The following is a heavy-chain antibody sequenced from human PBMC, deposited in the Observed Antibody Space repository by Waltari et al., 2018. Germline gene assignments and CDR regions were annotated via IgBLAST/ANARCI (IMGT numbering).Heavy chain of an antibody. CDR1: GYTFTGYY. V-gene: IGHV1-2*02. CDR2: INPNSGGT. D-gene: IGHD2-2*01. CDR3: ARATPIVVVPAAMIGFDP. J-gene: IGHJ5*02. Sequence: QVQLVQSGAEVKKPGASVKVSCTASGYTFTGYYMHWVRPAPGPGLEWMGWINPNSGGTNYAQKFQGRVTMTRDTSISTAYMELSRLRSDDTAVYYCARATPIVVVPAAMIGFDPWGQGTLVTVSS.